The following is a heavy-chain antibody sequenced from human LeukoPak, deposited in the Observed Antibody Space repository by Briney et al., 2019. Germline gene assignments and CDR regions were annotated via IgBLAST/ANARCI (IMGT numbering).Heavy chain of an antibody. J-gene: IGHJ4*02. CDR3: AKGGIIPAAVFDF. CDR2: ISRDSVDV. V-gene: IGHV3-9*01. CDR1: GFIFEDYA. D-gene: IGHD6-13*01. Sequence: GRSLRLSCAASGFIFEDYAMHWVRQVPGKGLEWVSHISRDSVDVAYAESVKGRFTISRDNAKNSLFLQMNGLRPEDTALYYCAKGGIIPAAVFDFWGQGTLVAVS.